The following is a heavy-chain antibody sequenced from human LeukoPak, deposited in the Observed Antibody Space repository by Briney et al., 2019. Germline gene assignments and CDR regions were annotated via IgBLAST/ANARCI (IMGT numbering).Heavy chain of an antibody. V-gene: IGHV3-23*01. J-gene: IGHJ4*02. Sequence: GGSLRLSCAASGFTFSSYAMSWVRQAPGKGLEWVSAISGSGGSTYYADSVKGRFTISRDNSKNTLYLQMDSPRAEDTAVYYCAKDRVRTAVITPIDYWGQGTLVTVSS. D-gene: IGHD4-23*01. CDR2: ISGSGGST. CDR3: AKDRVRTAVITPIDY. CDR1: GFTFSSYA.